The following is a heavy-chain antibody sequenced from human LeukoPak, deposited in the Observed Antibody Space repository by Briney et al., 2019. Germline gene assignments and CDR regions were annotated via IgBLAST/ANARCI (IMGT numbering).Heavy chain of an antibody. J-gene: IGHJ4*02. CDR1: GGSISSHYYY. Sequence: SETLSLTCTVSGGSISSHYYYWCWIRQPPGKGLEWIGTVYYSGSTFHRSSLKSRVTISTDTSKYQFSLRRGSGSAADTAVYYCARLVLLHSYFDYWGQGALVTVSS. CDR2: VYYSGST. CDR3: ARLVLLHSYFDY. D-gene: IGHD3-16*01. V-gene: IGHV4-39*01.